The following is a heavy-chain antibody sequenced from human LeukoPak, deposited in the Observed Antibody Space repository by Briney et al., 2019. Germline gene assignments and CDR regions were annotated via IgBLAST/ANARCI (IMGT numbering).Heavy chain of an antibody. CDR2: ISYDGSNK. CDR1: GGSIGNYH. D-gene: IGHD1-26*01. Sequence: LSLTCTVSGGSIGNYHWSWVRQAPGKGLEWVAVISYDGSNKYYADSVKGRFTISRDNSKNTLYLQMNSLRAEDTAVYYCAKMVGATNPLFFFDYWGQGTLVTVSS. V-gene: IGHV3-30*18. J-gene: IGHJ4*02. CDR3: AKMVGATNPLFFFDY.